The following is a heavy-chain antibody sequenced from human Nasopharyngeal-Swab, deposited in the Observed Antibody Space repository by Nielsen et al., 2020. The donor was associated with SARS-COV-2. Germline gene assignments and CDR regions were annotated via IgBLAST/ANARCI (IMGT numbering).Heavy chain of an antibody. CDR3: ARGVGEDKTYYFDY. V-gene: IGHV4-61*02. J-gene: IGHJ4*02. D-gene: IGHD3-10*01. CDR2: IYTSGIT. CDR1: GGSISSGSYY. Sequence: SETLSLTCTVSGGSISSGSYYWSWIRQPAGKGLEWIGRIYTSGITNYNPSLKSRVTISVDTSKNQFSLKLSSVTAADTAVYYCARGVGEDKTYYFDYWGQGTLVTVSS.